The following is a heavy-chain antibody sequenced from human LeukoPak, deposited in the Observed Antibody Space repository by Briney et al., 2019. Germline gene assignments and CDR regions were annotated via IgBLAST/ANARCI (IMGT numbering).Heavy chain of an antibody. D-gene: IGHD6-19*01. Sequence: ASVKVSCKASGGTFSSYAISWVRQAPGQGLEWMGGIIPIFGTANYAQKFQGRDTITADKSTSTAYMELSSLRSEDTAVYYCASLAVAGTDADYWGQGTLVTVSS. CDR3: ASLAVAGTDADY. CDR2: IIPIFGTA. V-gene: IGHV1-69*06. J-gene: IGHJ4*02. CDR1: GGTFSSYA.